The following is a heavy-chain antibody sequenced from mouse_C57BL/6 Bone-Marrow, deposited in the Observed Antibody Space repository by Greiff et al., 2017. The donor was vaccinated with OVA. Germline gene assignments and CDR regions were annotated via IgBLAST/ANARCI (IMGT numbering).Heavy chain of an antibody. CDR1: GYTFTSYT. D-gene: IGHD1-1*01. CDR3: ARRNYGSPYFDY. Sequence: QVQLQQSGAELARPGASVKMSCKASGYTFTSYTMHWVKQRPGQGLEWIGDINPSSGYTKYNQKFKDKATLTADKSSSTAYMQLSSLTSEDSAVYYCARRNYGSPYFDYWGQGTTLTVSS. V-gene: IGHV1-4*01. J-gene: IGHJ2*01. CDR2: INPSSGYT.